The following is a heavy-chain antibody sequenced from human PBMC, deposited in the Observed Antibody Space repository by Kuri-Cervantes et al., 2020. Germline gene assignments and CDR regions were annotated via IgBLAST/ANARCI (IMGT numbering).Heavy chain of an antibody. CDR1: GFTFSNYD. J-gene: IGHJ3*02. Sequence: ETLSLTCAASGFTFSNYDMHWVRQPTGKGLEWVSAIDTAGDTFYLGSVQGRFTISRENAKNSLFLQMNSLRAGDTAVYYCARAVDTITDAFDIWGQGTMVTVSS. CDR2: IDTAGDT. CDR3: ARAVDTITDAFDI. V-gene: IGHV3-13*01. D-gene: IGHD5-24*01.